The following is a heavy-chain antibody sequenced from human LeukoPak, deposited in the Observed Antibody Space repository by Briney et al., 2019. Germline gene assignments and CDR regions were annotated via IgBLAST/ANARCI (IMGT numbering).Heavy chain of an antibody. CDR3: ARDDGGKGPNDAFDI. D-gene: IGHD4-23*01. CDR2: ILVGHDIA. Sequence: GASVKVSCKASGGTFTSHIINWVRQAPGQGLEWMGKILVGHDIAMSAQTFQGRVTISADKATSTVYMELTSLRSEDTAVYYCARDDGGKGPNDAFDIWGQGTMVTVSS. CDR1: GGTFTSHI. J-gene: IGHJ3*02. V-gene: IGHV1-69*04.